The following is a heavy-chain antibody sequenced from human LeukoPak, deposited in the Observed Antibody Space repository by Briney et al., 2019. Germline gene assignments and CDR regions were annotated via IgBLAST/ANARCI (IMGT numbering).Heavy chain of an antibody. CDR1: GFTFSNYA. J-gene: IGHJ4*02. Sequence: GGSLRLSCSASGFTFSNYAMHWVRQAPGKGLEWVAVISYDGSNKYYADSVKGRFTISRDNSKKTLYLQMNSLRAEDTGVYYCAKGTISYYDSSGPEYWGQGTLVTVSS. D-gene: IGHD3-22*01. V-gene: IGHV3-30*04. CDR3: AKGTISYYDSSGPEY. CDR2: ISYDGSNK.